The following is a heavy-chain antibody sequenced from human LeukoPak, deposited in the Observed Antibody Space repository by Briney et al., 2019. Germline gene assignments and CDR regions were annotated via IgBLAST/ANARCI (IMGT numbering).Heavy chain of an antibody. D-gene: IGHD1-14*01. Sequence: PSETLSLTCTVSGESISGFYWTWIRQPPGKGLEWIGYIYYSGSTNYNPSLKSRVTISVDTSKNQFSLKLSSVTAADTAVYYCARGRKGSSIYPAFDIWGQGTMVTVSS. CDR3: ARGRKGSSIYPAFDI. CDR2: IYYSGST. V-gene: IGHV4-59*12. J-gene: IGHJ3*02. CDR1: GESISGFY.